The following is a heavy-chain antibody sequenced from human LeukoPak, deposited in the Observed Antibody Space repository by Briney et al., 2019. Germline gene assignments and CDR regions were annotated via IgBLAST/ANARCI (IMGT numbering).Heavy chain of an antibody. Sequence: GGSLRLSCSASGFTFSTYAMSWVRQAPGKGLEWVSSISSSSSYIYYADSVKGRFTISRDNAKNSLYLQMNSLRAEDTAVYYCARDGPSYGPGGDYWGQGTLVTVSS. CDR2: ISSSSSYI. V-gene: IGHV3-21*01. J-gene: IGHJ4*02. CDR1: GFTFSTYA. CDR3: ARDGPSYGPGGDY. D-gene: IGHD5-18*01.